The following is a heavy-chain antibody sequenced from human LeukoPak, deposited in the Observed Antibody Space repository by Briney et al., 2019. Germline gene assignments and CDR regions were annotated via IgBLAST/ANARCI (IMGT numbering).Heavy chain of an antibody. CDR2: IYPGDSDT. Sequence: GESLKISCKGSGYSFTSYWIGWVGQMPGKGLEWMGIIYPGDSDTRYSPSFQGQVTISADKTISSAYLQWSSLKASDTAIYYCARRDYVPIFDYWGQGTLVTVSS. D-gene: IGHD4-17*01. J-gene: IGHJ4*02. V-gene: IGHV5-51*01. CDR3: ARRDYVPIFDY. CDR1: GYSFTSYW.